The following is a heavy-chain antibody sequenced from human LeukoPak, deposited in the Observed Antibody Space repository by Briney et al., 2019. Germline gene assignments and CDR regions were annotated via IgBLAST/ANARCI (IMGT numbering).Heavy chain of an antibody. D-gene: IGHD6-6*01. CDR2: ISYDGSNK. CDR1: GFTISSYG. J-gene: IGHJ4*02. Sequence: GGSLRLSCAASGFTISSYGMHWVRQAPGKGLEWVAVISYDGSNKYYADSVKGRFTISRDNSKNTLYLQMNSLRAEDTAVYYCAKAGSSSAFDYWGQGTLVTVSS. CDR3: AKAGSSSAFDY. V-gene: IGHV3-30*18.